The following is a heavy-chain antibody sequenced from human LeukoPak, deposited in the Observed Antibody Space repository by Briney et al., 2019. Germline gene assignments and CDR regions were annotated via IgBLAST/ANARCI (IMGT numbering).Heavy chain of an antibody. V-gene: IGHV4-39*07. Sequence: SETLSLTCSVSGDSISSSSSYWGWIRQPPGKGLEWIGSIYYSGSTYYNTSLKSRVTISVDTSKNQFSLKLSSVTAADTAVYYCARDDRGSGSYGNWFDPWGQGTLVTVSS. CDR1: GDSISSSSSY. CDR3: ARDDRGSGSYGNWFDP. J-gene: IGHJ5*02. D-gene: IGHD3-10*01. CDR2: IYYSGST.